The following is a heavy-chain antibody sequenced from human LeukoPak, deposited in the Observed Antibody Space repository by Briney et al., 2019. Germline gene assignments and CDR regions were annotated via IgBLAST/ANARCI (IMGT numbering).Heavy chain of an antibody. CDR2: MNPNSGNT. CDR3: ARVVFTMVRGGGFDP. Sequence: ASVKVSCKASGYTFTSYDINWVRQATGQGLEWMGWMNPNSGNTCYAQKFQGRVTMTRNTSISTAYMELSSLRSEDTAVYYCARVVFTMVRGGGFDPWGQGTLVTVSS. CDR1: GYTFTSYD. V-gene: IGHV1-8*01. J-gene: IGHJ5*02. D-gene: IGHD3-10*01.